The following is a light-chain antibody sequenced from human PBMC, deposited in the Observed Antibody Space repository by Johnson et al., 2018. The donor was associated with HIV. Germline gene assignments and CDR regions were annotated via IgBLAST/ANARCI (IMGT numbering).Light chain of an antibody. CDR3: GTWDSSLSAVYG. CDR2: DNT. J-gene: IGLJ1*01. CDR1: SSNIGSNY. V-gene: IGLV1-51*01. Sequence: QSVLTQPPSVSAAPGQRVTISCSGSSSNIGSNYVSWYQQVPGTAPKLLIYDNTKRPSGIPDRFSGSKSGTSATLGITGLQTGDEADYYCGTWDSSLSAVYGVGTGTKVTVL.